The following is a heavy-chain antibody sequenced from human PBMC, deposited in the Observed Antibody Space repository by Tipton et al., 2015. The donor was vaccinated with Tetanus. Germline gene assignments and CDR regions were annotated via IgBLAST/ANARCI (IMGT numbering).Heavy chain of an antibody. D-gene: IGHD1-26*01. V-gene: IGHV1-8*01. J-gene: IGHJ4*02. Sequence: QVQLVQSGPEVKKPGASVRVSCKASGYTFTSYDINWVRQATGQGLEWMGWMNPASGNTGYAQKFQGRVTMTRDTSTSTVYMELSSLRSEDTAVYYCARDGGSYYTDCWGQGTLVTVSS. CDR2: MNPASGNT. CDR3: ARDGGSYYTDC. CDR1: GYTFTSYD.